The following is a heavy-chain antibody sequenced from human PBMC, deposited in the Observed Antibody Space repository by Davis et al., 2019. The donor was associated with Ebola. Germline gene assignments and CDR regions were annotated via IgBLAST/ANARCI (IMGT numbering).Heavy chain of an antibody. CDR1: GFTFSSYA. Sequence: PGGSLRLSCAASGFTFSSYAMSWVRQAPGKGLEWVSAISGSGGSTYYADSVKGRFTISRDNSKNTLYLQMNSLRAEDTAVYYCAKVRLRGIVVVPAAPPWYFDLWGRGTLVTVSS. J-gene: IGHJ2*01. CDR3: AKVRLRGIVVVPAAPPWYFDL. CDR2: ISGSGGST. D-gene: IGHD2-2*01. V-gene: IGHV3-23*01.